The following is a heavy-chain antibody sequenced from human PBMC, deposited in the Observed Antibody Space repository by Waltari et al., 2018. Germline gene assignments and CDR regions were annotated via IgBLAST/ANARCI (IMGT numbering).Heavy chain of an antibody. V-gene: IGHV1-69*10. J-gene: IGHJ4*02. Sequence: QVQLLQSGAAVKKPESSVKYSCTAPGYTFTGSFIHWVRHAPGQRVEGMGGIIPILGIANYAQKFQGRVTITADESTSTAYMELSSLRSEDTAVYYCARESSQHIPDYWGQGTLVTVSS. CDR3: ARESSQHIPDY. CDR2: IIPILGIA. D-gene: IGHD2-21*01. CDR1: GYTFTGSF.